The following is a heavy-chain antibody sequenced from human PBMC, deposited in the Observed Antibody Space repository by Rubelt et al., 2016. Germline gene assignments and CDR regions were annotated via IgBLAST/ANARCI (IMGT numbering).Heavy chain of an antibody. CDR1: GGSISSSSYY. CDR3: ARWGLGYCSSTSCSVDY. CDR2: IYYSGST. Sequence: QLQLQESGPGLVKPSETLSLTCTVSGGSISSSSYYWGWIRQPPGKGLEWIGSIYYSGSTYYNPSLKGRVTISVDTSKNQFALKWSSVTAADTAGYYCARWGLGYCSSTSCSVDYWGQGTLVTVSS. J-gene: IGHJ4*02. V-gene: IGHV4-39*01. D-gene: IGHD2-2*01.